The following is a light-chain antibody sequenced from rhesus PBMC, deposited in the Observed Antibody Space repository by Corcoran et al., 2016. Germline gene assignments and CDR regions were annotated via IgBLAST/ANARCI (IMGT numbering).Light chain of an antibody. CDR1: ENVNNY. CDR2: KAS. Sequence: DIQMTQSPSSLSASVGDRVTITCRTSENVNNYLNWYQQKPGKAPKLLIYKASTLQSGVPSRFSGSGSGTDDTVTISSLQSEDVATYYCQHNYGTPLTFGGGTKVEIK. CDR3: QHNYGTPLT. V-gene: IGKV1-74*01. J-gene: IGKJ4*01.